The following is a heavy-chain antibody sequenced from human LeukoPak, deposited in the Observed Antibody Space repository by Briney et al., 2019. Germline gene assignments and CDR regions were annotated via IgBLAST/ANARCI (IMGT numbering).Heavy chain of an antibody. J-gene: IGHJ6*03. D-gene: IGHD4-17*01. CDR1: GFLFNTYG. CDR3: ARAVITPYYYYYMDV. CDR2: IRYDGNNK. Sequence: GGSLRLSCAASGFLFNTYGMHWVRQAPGKGLEWVAFIRYDGNNKYYADSVKGRFTISRDNSKNTLYLQMNSLRAEDTAVYYCARAVITPYYYYYMDVWGKGTTVTVSS. V-gene: IGHV3-30*02.